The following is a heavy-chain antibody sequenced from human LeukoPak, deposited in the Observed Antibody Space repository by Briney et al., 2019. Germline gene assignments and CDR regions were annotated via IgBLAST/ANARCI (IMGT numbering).Heavy chain of an antibody. CDR2: INPNSGGT. D-gene: IGHD4-11*01. V-gene: IGHV1-2*06. Sequence: ASVKVSCKASVYTFTGYYMHWVRQAPGQGLEWMGRINPNSGGTNYEQKFQGRVTMTRDTSISTAYMELSRLRSDDTAVYYCARGLTTLFDYWGQGTLVTVSS. CDR1: VYTFTGYY. CDR3: ARGLTTLFDY. J-gene: IGHJ4*02.